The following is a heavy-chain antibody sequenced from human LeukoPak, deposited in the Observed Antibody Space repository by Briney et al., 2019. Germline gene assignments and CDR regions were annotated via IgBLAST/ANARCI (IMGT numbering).Heavy chain of an antibody. J-gene: IGHJ3*02. CDR2: IYSGGST. V-gene: IGHV3-53*01. D-gene: IGHD1-26*01. CDR3: ARVLSGSYPWAFDI. CDR1: GFTVSSNY. Sequence: GGSLRLSCAASGFTVSSNYMSWVRQAPGKGLEWASVIYSGGSTYYADSVKGRFTISRDNSKNTLYLQMNSLRAEDTAVYYCARVLSGSYPWAFDIWGQGTMVTVSS.